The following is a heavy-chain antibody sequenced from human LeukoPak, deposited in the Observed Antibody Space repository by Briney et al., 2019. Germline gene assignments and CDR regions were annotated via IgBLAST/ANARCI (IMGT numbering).Heavy chain of an antibody. CDR2: ISDSGGNT. V-gene: IGHV3-23*01. J-gene: IGHJ4*02. CDR1: GFTFSSYA. D-gene: IGHD6-19*01. CDR3: AKQDIRSSAWYD. Sequence: GGSLRLSCAASGFTFSSYAMSWVRQAPGQGLEWVSAISDSGGNTYYADSVKGRFTISRDNSKNTLYLQMNSLRAEDTAVYYCAKQDIRSSAWYDWGQGTLVTVST.